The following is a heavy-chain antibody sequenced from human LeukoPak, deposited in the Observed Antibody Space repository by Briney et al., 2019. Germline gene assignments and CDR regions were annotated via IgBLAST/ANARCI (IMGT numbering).Heavy chain of an antibody. V-gene: IGHV1-46*01. Sequence: GASVKVSCKASGYTFTSYFIHWVRQAPGQGLEWMGIINPGTGGTTYAQNSQGRVTMTSDTSTSTAYMELTSLRFDDTAVYYCARHPAYCSGDCWGQGTLVTVSS. D-gene: IGHD2-15*01. J-gene: IGHJ4*02. CDR3: ARHPAYCSGDC. CDR2: INPGTGGT. CDR1: GYTFTSYF.